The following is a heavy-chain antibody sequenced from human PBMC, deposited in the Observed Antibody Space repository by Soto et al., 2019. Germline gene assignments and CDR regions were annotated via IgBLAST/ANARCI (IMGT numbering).Heavy chain of an antibody. D-gene: IGHD7-27*01. CDR2: VYWDDDK. Sequence: QLTLKESGPTLVKPTQTLTLTCTFSGFSPSTSGAGVGWIRQPPPKALEWLAVVYWDDDKRYSPSLKSRLTITKDTSKNQVVLKMTNMDPVDTATYYCAYRLYAGWLTGSYYDYWGPGTLVTVSS. CDR3: AYRLYAGWLTGSYYDY. V-gene: IGHV2-5*02. CDR1: GFSPSTSGAG. J-gene: IGHJ4*02.